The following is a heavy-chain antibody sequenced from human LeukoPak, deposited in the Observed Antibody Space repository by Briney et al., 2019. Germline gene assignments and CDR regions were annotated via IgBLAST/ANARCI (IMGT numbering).Heavy chain of an antibody. J-gene: IGHJ3*02. CDR3: LCGRDAFDI. D-gene: IGHD2-15*01. CDR2: INHSGST. Sequence: PWESLSLTCAVSGGSFSGYYWSWIRQPPGKGLEWVGEINHSGSTNYNPSLKRRVTISVDTSKNQFSLKLSSVTAADTAVYYCLCGRDAFDIWGQGTMVTVSS. CDR1: GGSFSGYY. V-gene: IGHV4-34*01.